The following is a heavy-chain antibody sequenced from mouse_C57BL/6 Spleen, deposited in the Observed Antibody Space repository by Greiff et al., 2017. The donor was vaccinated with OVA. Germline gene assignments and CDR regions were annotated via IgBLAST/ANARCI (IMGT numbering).Heavy chain of an antibody. CDR2: IDPSDSYT. D-gene: IGHD1-1*01. V-gene: IGHV1-50*01. J-gene: IGHJ2*01. CDR3: ARSYYYGSSQDYFDY. Sequence: QVQLQQPGAELVKPGASVKLSCKASGYTFTSYWMQWVKQRPGQGLEWIGEIDPSDSYTNYNQKFKGKATLTVDTSSSTAYMQLSSLTSEYSAVYYGARSYYYGSSQDYFDYWGQGTTLTVSS. CDR1: GYTFTSYW.